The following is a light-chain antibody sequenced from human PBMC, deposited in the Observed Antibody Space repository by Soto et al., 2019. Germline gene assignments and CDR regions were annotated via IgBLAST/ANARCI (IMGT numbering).Light chain of an antibody. V-gene: IGKV1-12*01. Sequence: DIQMTQSPSSVSASVGDRVTITCRASQGISSWLAWYQKKPGKAPNLLIYAASSLQSGVPSRFSGSESGIDFTLTLSSLQPEDCAIYFCQQANGFPITLGQGRRLEXK. CDR2: AAS. CDR1: QGISSW. J-gene: IGKJ5*01. CDR3: QQANGFPIT.